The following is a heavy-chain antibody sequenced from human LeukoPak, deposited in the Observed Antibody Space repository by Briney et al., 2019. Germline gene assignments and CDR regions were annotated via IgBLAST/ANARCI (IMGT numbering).Heavy chain of an antibody. CDR3: ARRGFSNQYFDY. V-gene: IGHV4-59*08. CDR2: IYYTGST. D-gene: IGHD4-11*01. Sequence: SETLSLTCTLSAGSISSNYWDWIRQPPGKGLEWIGYIYYTGSTRYNPSLESRVTISIDTSRNQFSLRLTSVTAADTAAYYCARRGFSNQYFDYWGEGILVTVSS. CDR1: AGSISSNY. J-gene: IGHJ4*02.